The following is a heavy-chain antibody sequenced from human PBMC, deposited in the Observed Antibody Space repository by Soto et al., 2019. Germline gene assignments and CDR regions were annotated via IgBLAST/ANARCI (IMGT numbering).Heavy chain of an antibody. V-gene: IGHV1-18*01. D-gene: IGHD1-26*01. J-gene: IGHJ4*02. CDR2: ISAYNGNT. CDR1: GYTLTSYG. Sequence: QVQLVQSGAEVKKPGASVKVSCKASGYTLTSYGISWVRQAPGQGLEWMGWISAYNGNTKYAQKLQGRVTTTTDTSTSTAYMQLRSLRSDDTAVYYCARHLGGSYYAPVDYWGQGTLVTVSS. CDR3: ARHLGGSYYAPVDY.